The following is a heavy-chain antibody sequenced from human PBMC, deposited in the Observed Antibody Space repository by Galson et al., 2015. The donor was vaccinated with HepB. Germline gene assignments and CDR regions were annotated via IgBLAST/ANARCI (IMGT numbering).Heavy chain of an antibody. J-gene: IGHJ4*02. CDR1: GFTFSNYA. V-gene: IGHV3-23*01. CDR3: AKYMVVAILRHFDC. Sequence: SLRLSCAASGFTFSNYAMIWVRQAPGKGLEWVSVIGSDSGGTQYADSVKGRFTISRDNSKNTLYLQLNSLRAEDTATYYCAKYMVVAILRHFDCWGQGTLVTVSS. CDR2: IGSDSGGT. D-gene: IGHD3-10*01.